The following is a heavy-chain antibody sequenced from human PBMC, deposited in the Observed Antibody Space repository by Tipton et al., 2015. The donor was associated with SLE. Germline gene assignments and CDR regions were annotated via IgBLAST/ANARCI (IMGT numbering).Heavy chain of an antibody. CDR1: GDSMRSSMTTYY. V-gene: IGHV4-61*01. Sequence: TLSLTCTVSGDSMRSSMTTYYWTWIRQSPGKGLEWIAYMYYGGSSDYNPSLKSRVTISVDTSKNQFSLKLSSVTATDTAVYFCARVGYCSSPTCYSDSFDIWGQGTMVTVSS. D-gene: IGHD2-2*01. CDR3: ARVGYCSSPTCYSDSFDI. J-gene: IGHJ3*02. CDR2: MYYGGSS.